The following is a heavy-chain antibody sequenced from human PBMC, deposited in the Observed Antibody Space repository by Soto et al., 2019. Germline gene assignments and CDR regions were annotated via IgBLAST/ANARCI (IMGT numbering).Heavy chain of an antibody. V-gene: IGHV3-30-3*01. CDR2: ISYDGSNK. CDR3: ERDDLWGIVVVPAAIGMEV. D-gene: IGHD2-2*01. CDR1: GFTFSSYA. J-gene: IGHJ6*02. Sequence: GGSLRLSCAASGFTFSSYAMHWVRQAPGKGLEWVAVISYDGSNKYYADSVKGRFTISRDNSKNTLYLQMNSLRAEDTAVYYCERDDLWGIVVVPAAIGMEVWGQGTTVTVS.